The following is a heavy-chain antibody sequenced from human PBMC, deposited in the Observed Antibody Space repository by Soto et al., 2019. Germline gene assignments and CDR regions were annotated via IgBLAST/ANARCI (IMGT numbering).Heavy chain of an antibody. CDR2: IRSKANSYAT. D-gene: IGHD2-2*01. CDR1: GFTFSGSA. Sequence: GGSLRLSCAASGFTFSGSAMHWVRQASGKGLEWVGRIRSKANSYATAYAASVKGRFTISRDDSKNTAYLQMNSLRAEDTAVYYCAMVRRYQLLYDAFDRWGQGTMVTVSS. CDR3: AMVRRYQLLYDAFDR. J-gene: IGHJ3*02. V-gene: IGHV3-73*01.